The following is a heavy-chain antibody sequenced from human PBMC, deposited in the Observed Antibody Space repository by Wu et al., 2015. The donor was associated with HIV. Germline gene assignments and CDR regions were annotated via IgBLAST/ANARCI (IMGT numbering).Heavy chain of an antibody. V-gene: IGHV1-46*03. Sequence: QVQLVQSGAEVKKPGASVNIFCKASGYAFSSYYIYWVRQAPGQGLEWMGIINPSSAYATYAQKFRGRITMTRDTSTSTVYMELISLSSEDTAVYYCTTGGXSDIPPTYYMDVWGQRGHGHRLL. CDR2: INPSSAYA. CDR3: TTGGXSDIPPTYYMDV. J-gene: IGHJ6*03. CDR1: GYAFSSYY.